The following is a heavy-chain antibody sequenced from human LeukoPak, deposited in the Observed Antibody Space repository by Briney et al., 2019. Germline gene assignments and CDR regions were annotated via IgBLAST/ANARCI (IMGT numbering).Heavy chain of an antibody. CDR3: ARASTSKQIWFGSSWAFDI. CDR1: GYTFTGYY. Sequence: ASVTVSCTASGYTFTGYYMHWVRQAPGQGLEWMGWINLNSGGTNYTQKFQGRVTTTRDTAISTAYMELSRLRSDDTAVYYCARASTSKQIWFGSSWAFDIWGQGTMVTVSS. CDR2: INLNSGGT. V-gene: IGHV1-2*02. D-gene: IGHD3-10*01. J-gene: IGHJ3*02.